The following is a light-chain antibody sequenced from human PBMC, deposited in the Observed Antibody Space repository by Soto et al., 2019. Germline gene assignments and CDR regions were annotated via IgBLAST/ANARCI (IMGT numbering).Light chain of an antibody. Sequence: EIVWTQSPGSLCLSPGGRATLSCRSSQSVSSSYLAWYQQKPGQAPRLLIYGASTRATDIPDRFSGSGSGTDFTLTISRLEPEDFAVYYCQQFGSSLPWTFGQGTKVDIK. CDR1: QSVSSSY. J-gene: IGKJ1*01. V-gene: IGKV3-20*01. CDR3: QQFGSSLPWT. CDR2: GAS.